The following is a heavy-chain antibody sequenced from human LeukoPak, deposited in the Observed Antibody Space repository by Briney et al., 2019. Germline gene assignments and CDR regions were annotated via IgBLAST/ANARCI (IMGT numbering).Heavy chain of an antibody. CDR2: ISAYNGNT. D-gene: IGHD6-13*01. CDR3: ARLNTIAAAYYFDY. J-gene: IGHJ4*02. V-gene: IGHV1-18*01. Sequence: ASVKVSCKASGYTFTSYGISWVRQAPGQGLEWMGWISAYNGNTNYAQKLQGRVTMTTDTSTSTAYMELRSLRSDDTAVYYCARLNTIAAAYYFDYWGQGTLVTVSS. CDR1: GYTFTSYG.